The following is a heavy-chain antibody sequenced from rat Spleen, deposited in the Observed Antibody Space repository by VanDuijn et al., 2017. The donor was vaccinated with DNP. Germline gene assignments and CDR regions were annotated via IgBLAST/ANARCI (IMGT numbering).Heavy chain of an antibody. CDR3: ARDRGNYYFDY. CDR1: GFSLTNYH. CDR2: IWKNGAT. J-gene: IGHJ2*01. D-gene: IGHD4-3*01. Sequence: QVQLKESGPGLVQPSQTLSLTCTVSGFSLTNYHVHWVRQPPGKGLEWMGVIWKNGATRYNSALKSRLSFSKATSKGQVFLQMNNLQTEDIGTYYCARDRGNYYFDYWGQGVMVTVSS. V-gene: IGHV2-41*01.